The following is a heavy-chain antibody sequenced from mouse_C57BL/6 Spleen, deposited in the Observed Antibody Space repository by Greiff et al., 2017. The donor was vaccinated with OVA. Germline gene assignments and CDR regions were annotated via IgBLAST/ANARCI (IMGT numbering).Heavy chain of an antibody. CDR1: GFNIKDYY. CDR2: IDPEDGGT. J-gene: IGHJ3*01. CDR3: TTWGLSTGFAY. V-gene: IGHV14-1*01. D-gene: IGHD1-1*01. Sequence: DVKLQESGAELVRPGASVKLSCTASGFNIKDYYMHWVKQRPEQGLEWIGRIDPEDGGTEYAPKFQGKATMTADTSSNTAYLQLSSLTSEDTAVYYCTTWGLSTGFAYWGQGTLVTVSA.